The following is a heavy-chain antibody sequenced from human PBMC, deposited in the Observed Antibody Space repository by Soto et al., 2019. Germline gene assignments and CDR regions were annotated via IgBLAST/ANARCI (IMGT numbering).Heavy chain of an antibody. Sequence: ASVKVSCKASGYSFTSYCISWERQAPGQGPEWMGWISGHNGNTNHPQSLQGRVTMTTDTSRNTAYMELRSLRSDDTAVYYCARHRFNYYDDTVYYYFDYWGQGTLVTVSS. D-gene: IGHD3-22*01. CDR3: ARHRFNYYDDTVYYYFDY. CDR1: GYSFTSYC. CDR2: ISGHNGNT. J-gene: IGHJ4*02. V-gene: IGHV1-18*04.